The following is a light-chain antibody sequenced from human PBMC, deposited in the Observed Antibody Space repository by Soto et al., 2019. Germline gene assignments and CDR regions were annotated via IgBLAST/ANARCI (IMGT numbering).Light chain of an antibody. CDR3: LQDYDYPRT. V-gene: IGKV1-6*01. Sequence: IQMTQSPSSLSASVGDRVTITCRASQAIRDDLAWYQQKPGKAPNLLIYAASNLQSGVPPRFSGSGSGTDFTLTISSLQPEDFATYYCLQDYDYPRTFGQGTKVEIK. CDR2: AAS. CDR1: QAIRDD. J-gene: IGKJ1*01.